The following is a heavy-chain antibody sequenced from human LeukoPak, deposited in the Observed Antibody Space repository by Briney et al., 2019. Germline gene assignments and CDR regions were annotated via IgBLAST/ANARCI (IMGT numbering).Heavy chain of an antibody. CDR2: TSWNGDSI. J-gene: IGHJ4*02. Sequence: GGSLRLSCAASGFSFDEYGMSWVRQVPGKGLEWVSGTSWNGDSIGYADSVKGRFTISRDNAKNSLYLQMNSLRAEDTALYYCAKDMRTGGDDILTGYGPAFDYWGQGTLVTVSS. CDR3: AKDMRTGGDDILTGYGPAFDY. V-gene: IGHV3-20*04. D-gene: IGHD3-9*01. CDR1: GFSFDEYG.